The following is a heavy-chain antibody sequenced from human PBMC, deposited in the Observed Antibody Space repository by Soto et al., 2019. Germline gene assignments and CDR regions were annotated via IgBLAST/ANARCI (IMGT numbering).Heavy chain of an antibody. CDR3: ARGNRGYSYGCFIY. J-gene: IGHJ4*02. Sequence: SETLSLTCTVSGGSVSGGSYYWSWIRQPPGKGLEWIGYIYYSGSTNYNPSLKSRVTISVDTSKNQFSLKLSSVTAADTAVYYCARGNRGYSYGCFIYWGQGTLVTVSS. V-gene: IGHV4-61*01. CDR2: IYYSGST. D-gene: IGHD5-18*01. CDR1: GGSVSGGSYY.